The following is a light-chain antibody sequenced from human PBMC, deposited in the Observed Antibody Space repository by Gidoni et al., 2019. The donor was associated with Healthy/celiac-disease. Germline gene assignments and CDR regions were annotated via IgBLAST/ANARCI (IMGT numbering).Light chain of an antibody. CDR3: QHYGGSPKT. Sequence: EIVLTQSPGTLSLSPGERATLSCRASQSVRNDYLAWYQQKPGQAPRLLMYDTSSRATGIPDRFSGSGSGTDFTLTISRLEPEDFAVYYCQHYGGSPKTFGQGTKVEIK. V-gene: IGKV3-20*01. CDR1: QSVRNDY. CDR2: DTS. J-gene: IGKJ1*01.